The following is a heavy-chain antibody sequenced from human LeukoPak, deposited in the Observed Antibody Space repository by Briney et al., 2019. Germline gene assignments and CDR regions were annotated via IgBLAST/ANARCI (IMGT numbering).Heavy chain of an antibody. Sequence: LETLSLTCAVYGGSFSGYYWSWIRQPPGKGLEWIGEINHSGSTNYNPSLKSRVTISVDTSKNQFSLKLSSVTAADTAVYYCARDCGSTELYDAFDIWGQGTMVTVSS. J-gene: IGHJ3*02. D-gene: IGHD2-2*01. CDR3: ARDCGSTELYDAFDI. CDR2: INHSGST. CDR1: GGSFSGYY. V-gene: IGHV4-34*01.